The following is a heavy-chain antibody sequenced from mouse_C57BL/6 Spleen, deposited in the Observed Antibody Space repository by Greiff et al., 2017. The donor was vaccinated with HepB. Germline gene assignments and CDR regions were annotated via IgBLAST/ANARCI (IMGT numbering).Heavy chain of an antibody. J-gene: IGHJ3*01. CDR3: ARNPSITTGFAY. V-gene: IGHV1-82*01. D-gene: IGHD1-1*01. CDR2: IYPGDGYT. Sequence: QVQLQQSGPELVKPGASVKISCKASGYAFSSSWMNWVKQRPGKGLEWIGRIYPGDGYTNYNGKFKGKATLTADKSSSTAYMQLSSLTSEDSAVYFCARNPSITTGFAYWGQGTLVTVSA. CDR1: GYAFSSSW.